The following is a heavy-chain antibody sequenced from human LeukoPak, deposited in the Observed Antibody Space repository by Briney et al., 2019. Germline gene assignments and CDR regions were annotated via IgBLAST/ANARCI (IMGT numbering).Heavy chain of an antibody. V-gene: IGHV3-23*01. D-gene: IGHD3-9*01. Sequence: GGSLRLSCVASGFTFSNYAMSWVRQAPGKGLEWVSAITGSGTNRYYADSLKGRFTTSRDNSKNTVFLQMNSLRHEDTAIYYCVIWGDYDVLTGYYVPDYWGHGTLVTVAS. CDR3: VIWGDYDVLTGYYVPDY. CDR1: GFTFSNYA. J-gene: IGHJ4*01. CDR2: ITGSGTNR.